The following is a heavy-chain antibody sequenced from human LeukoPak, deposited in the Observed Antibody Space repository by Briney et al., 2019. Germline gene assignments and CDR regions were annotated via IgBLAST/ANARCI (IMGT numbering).Heavy chain of an antibody. J-gene: IGHJ5*02. D-gene: IGHD4-17*01. CDR2: IYHSGST. Sequence: SETLSLTCTVSGYSISSNYYWGWIRPPPGKGLEWIGSIYHSGSTYYNPSLKSRVTISVDTSKNQFSLKLSSVTAADTAVYYCARVTTGWFDPWGQGTLVTVSS. V-gene: IGHV4-38-2*02. CDR1: GYSISSNYY. CDR3: ARVTTGWFDP.